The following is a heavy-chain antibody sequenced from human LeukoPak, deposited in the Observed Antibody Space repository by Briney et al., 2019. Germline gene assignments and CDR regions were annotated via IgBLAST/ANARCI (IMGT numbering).Heavy chain of an antibody. V-gene: IGHV4-34*01. CDR2: INHSGST. CDR1: GGSFSGYY. CDR3: ARGRRAAAFGT. J-gene: IGHJ4*02. Sequence: SETLSLTCAVYGGSFSGYYWSWIRQPPGKGLEWIGEINHSGSTNYNPSLKSRVTISVDTSKNQFSLNLSSVTAADTAVYYCARGRRAAAFGTWGQGTLVTVSS. D-gene: IGHD6-13*01.